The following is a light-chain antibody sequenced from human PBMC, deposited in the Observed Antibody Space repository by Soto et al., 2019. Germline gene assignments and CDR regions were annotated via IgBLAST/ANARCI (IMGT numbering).Light chain of an antibody. CDR1: NSDIGGYNY. J-gene: IGLJ2*01. CDR3: SSYTSRSTLEV. Sequence: QSALTQPASVSGSPGQSITISCTGTNSDIGGYNYVSWYQQHPGKAPKLMIYDVSNRPSGVSYRFSGSKSGNTASLTISGLQAEDEADYYCSSYTSRSTLEVFGGGTKLTVL. CDR2: DVS. V-gene: IGLV2-14*03.